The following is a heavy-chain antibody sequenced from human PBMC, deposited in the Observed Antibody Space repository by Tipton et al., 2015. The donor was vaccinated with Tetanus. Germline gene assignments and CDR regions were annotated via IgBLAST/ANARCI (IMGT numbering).Heavy chain of an antibody. V-gene: IGHV3-53*01. CDR3: VRDGGSSGWLAY. J-gene: IGHJ4*02. CDR2: MYSGGDT. D-gene: IGHD6-19*01. CDR1: GFIVSSHY. Sequence: SLRLSCVASGFIVSSHYMSWVRQAPGKGLEWVSVMYSGGDTYYVDAVKGRFSISRDNAKNTLYLQMNSLRVEYTAVYYCVRDGGSSGWLAYWGQGTLVTVSS.